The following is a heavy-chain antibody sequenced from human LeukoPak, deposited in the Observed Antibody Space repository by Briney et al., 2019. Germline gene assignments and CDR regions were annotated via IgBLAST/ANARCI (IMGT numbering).Heavy chain of an antibody. CDR3: ARVRSDGSGTI. CDR1: GGSISSGDYY. D-gene: IGHD3-10*01. Sequence: PSQTLSLTCTVSGGSISSGDYYWSWIRQPPGKGLEWIGYIHYSGRTYYNPSLKSRFPISVDTSKNQFSLKLGSVTAADTAVYFCARVRSDGSGTIWGQGKMVTVSS. V-gene: IGHV4-30-4*08. CDR2: IHYSGRT. J-gene: IGHJ3*02.